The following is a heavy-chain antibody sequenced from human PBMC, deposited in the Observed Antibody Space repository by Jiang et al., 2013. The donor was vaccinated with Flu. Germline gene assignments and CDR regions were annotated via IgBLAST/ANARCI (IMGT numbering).Heavy chain of an antibody. CDR2: IDPSDSYS. CDR1: GYSFTSFW. V-gene: IGHV5-10-1*01. Sequence: GAEVKKPGEPLRISCKVSGYSFTSFWISWVRQRPGKGLEWMGRIDPSDSYSNNSPSFRGHVTISRDTSISTVYLQWSSLKASDTAIYYCARHMSTSSGWDYLGQGTLVTVSS. J-gene: IGHJ4*02. CDR3: ARHMSTSSGWDY. D-gene: IGHD6-19*01.